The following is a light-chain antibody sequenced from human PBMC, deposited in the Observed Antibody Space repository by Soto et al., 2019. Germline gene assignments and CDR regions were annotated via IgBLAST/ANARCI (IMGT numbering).Light chain of an antibody. J-gene: IGLJ1*01. Sequence: ALTQPSSVSWAPGQSITISCTVTAGDVGSYNLVSWYQQHPGKAPKLMIYEGSKRPSGVSNRFSGSKSGNTASLTISGLQAEDEADYYCCSYAGSSTYVLGTGPKATVL. CDR2: EGS. V-gene: IGLV2-23*01. CDR1: AGDVGSYNL. CDR3: CSYAGSSTYV.